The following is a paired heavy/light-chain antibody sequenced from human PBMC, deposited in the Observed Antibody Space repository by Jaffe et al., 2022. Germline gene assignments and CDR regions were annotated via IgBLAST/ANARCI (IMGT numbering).Heavy chain of an antibody. J-gene: IGHJ6*03. CDR1: GFTFSSYS. V-gene: IGHV3-21*01. Sequence: EVQLVESGGGLVKPGGSLRLSCAASGFTFSSYSMNWVRQAPGKGLEWVSSISSSSSYIYYADSVKGRFTISRDNAKNSLYLQMNSLRAEDTAVYYCARDGMSLLWFRETRSYYMDVWGKGTTVTVSS. CDR3: ARDGMSLLWFRETRSYYMDV. D-gene: IGHD3-10*01. CDR2: ISSSSSYI.
Light chain of an antibody. Sequence: EIVLTQSPGTLSLSPGERATLSCRASQSVSSSYLAWYQQKPGQAPRLLIYGASSRATGIPDRFSGSGSGTDFTLTISRLEPEDFAVYYCQQYGSSPGITFGQGTRLEIK. J-gene: IGKJ5*01. V-gene: IGKV3-20*01. CDR3: QQYGSSPGIT. CDR1: QSVSSSY. CDR2: GAS.